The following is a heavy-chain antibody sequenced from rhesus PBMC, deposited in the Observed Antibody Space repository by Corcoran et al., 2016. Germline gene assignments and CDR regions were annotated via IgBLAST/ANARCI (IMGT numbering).Heavy chain of an antibody. CDR2: IHSRGST. CDR3: AREGGWGSPLFDY. CDR1: GGSIRGYW. Sequence: QLQLQESGPGLVKPSETLSLTCAVSGGSIRGYWWSWIRQPPGKGLEWIGGIHSRGSTDYNPSLKSRVTISRDTSKNQYSLKLSSVTAADTAVYYWAREGGWGSPLFDYWGQGVLVTVSS. V-gene: IGHV4-160*01. D-gene: IGHD3-34*01. J-gene: IGHJ4*01.